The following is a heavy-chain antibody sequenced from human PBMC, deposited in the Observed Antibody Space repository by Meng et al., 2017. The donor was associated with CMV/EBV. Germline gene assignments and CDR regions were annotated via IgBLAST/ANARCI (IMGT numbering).Heavy chain of an antibody. CDR2: ISYDGSNK. Sequence: GTRLGCGGGVGQPGRSLRLSCAASGFTFSSYAMHWVRQAPGKGLEWVAVISYDGSNKYYADSVKGRFTISRDNSKNTLYLQMNSLRAEDTAVYYCARNSGSYYEYWFDPWGQGTLVTVSS. J-gene: IGHJ5*02. CDR1: GFTFSSYA. CDR3: ARNSGSYYEYWFDP. D-gene: IGHD1-26*01. V-gene: IGHV3-30-3*01.